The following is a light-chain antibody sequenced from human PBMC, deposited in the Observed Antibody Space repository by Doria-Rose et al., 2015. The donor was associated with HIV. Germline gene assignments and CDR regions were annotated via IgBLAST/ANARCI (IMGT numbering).Light chain of an antibody. Sequence: TQSPSFLSASVGVRVTITCRASQGISRYLAWYQQKPGKAPTLLIFGASILQSGVPSRFSGSGSGTEFTLTISSLQPEDFATYYCQQFGSFPRTFGQGTKVELK. CDR1: QGISRY. CDR3: QQFGSFPRT. J-gene: IGKJ1*01. CDR2: GAS. V-gene: IGKV1-9*01.